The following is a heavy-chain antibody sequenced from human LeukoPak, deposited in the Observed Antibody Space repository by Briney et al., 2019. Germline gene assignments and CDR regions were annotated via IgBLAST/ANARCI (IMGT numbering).Heavy chain of an antibody. CDR3: AKDSLHIGAGGYFDQ. V-gene: IGHV3-23*01. Sequence: PGGSLRLSCAASGFTFSSYAMNWVRQAPGKGLEWVSSISGSDGSTYYADSVKGRFTISRDNSKNTLYLQMNSLRAADTAVYYCAKDSLHIGAGGYFDQWGQGTLVTVSS. CDR1: GFTFSSYA. D-gene: IGHD6-13*01. J-gene: IGHJ4*02. CDR2: ISGSDGST.